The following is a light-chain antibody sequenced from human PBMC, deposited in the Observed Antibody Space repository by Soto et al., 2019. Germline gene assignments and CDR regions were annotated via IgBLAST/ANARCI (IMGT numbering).Light chain of an antibody. CDR1: QSVSSY. CDR2: DAS. V-gene: IGKV3-11*01. Sequence: EIVLTQSPATLSLSPGERATLSCRASQSVSSYLAWYQQKPGQAPRLLIYDASNRTTGIPARFSGSASGTDFTLTISSLEPEDFSVYYCQQRSHWRYTFGQGTKLEIK. J-gene: IGKJ2*01. CDR3: QQRSHWRYT.